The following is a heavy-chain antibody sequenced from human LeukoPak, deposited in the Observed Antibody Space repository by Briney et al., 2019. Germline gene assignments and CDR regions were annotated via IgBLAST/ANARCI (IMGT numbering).Heavy chain of an antibody. D-gene: IGHD3-10*01. V-gene: IGHV1-69*05. CDR1: GGTFSSYA. CDR2: IIPIFGTA. J-gene: IGHJ5*02. CDR3: ARGDYYGSGSYYENWFDP. Sequence: EASVKVSCKASGGTFSSYAISGVRQAPGQGLEWMGRIIPIFGTANYAQKFQDRVTITTDESTSTAYMELSSLRAEDTAVYYCARGDYYGSGSYYENWFDPWGQGTLVTVSS.